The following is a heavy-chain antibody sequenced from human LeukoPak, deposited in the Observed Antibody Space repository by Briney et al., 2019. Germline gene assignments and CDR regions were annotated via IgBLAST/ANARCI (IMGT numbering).Heavy chain of an antibody. D-gene: IGHD2-2*01. J-gene: IGHJ4*02. CDR2: INPSGGST. CDR3: ARDGPTAAPFDY. V-gene: IGHV1-46*01. Sequence: GASVKVSCKASGYRFTSYDMHWVRQAPGQGLEWMGIINPSGGSTSYAQRFQGRVDMTRDTSTTTVYMEVNSLTSEDTAVYFCARDGPTAAPFDYWGQGTLVTVSS. CDR1: GYRFTSYD.